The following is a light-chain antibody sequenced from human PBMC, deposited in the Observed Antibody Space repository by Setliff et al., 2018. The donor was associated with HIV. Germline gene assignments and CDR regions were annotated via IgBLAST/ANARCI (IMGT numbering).Light chain of an antibody. CDR2: DVN. J-gene: IGLJ1*01. V-gene: IGLV2-23*02. CDR1: SSDVGAYNY. Sequence: QSVLTQPASVSGSPGQAITISCSGTSSDVGAYNYVSWYQQHPGKAPKVMIYDVNKWHSGVSNRFSGSKSGNTASLTISGLQAEDEADYYCCSYVNSGIYVFGTGTKVTVL. CDR3: CSYVNSGIYV.